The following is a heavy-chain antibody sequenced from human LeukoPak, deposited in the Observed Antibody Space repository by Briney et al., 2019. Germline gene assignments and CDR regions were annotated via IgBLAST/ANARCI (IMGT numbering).Heavy chain of an antibody. D-gene: IGHD1-26*01. CDR2: ISWNSGSI. V-gene: IGHV3-9*01. CDR1: GFTFDDYA. J-gene: IGHJ4*02. CDR3: ARDKRVGPTKLDS. Sequence: GGSLRLSCAASGFTFDDYAMHWVRQAPGKGLEWVSGISWNSGSIGYADSVKGRFTISRDNAKNSLYLQMNSLRAEDTAVYYCARDKRVGPTKLDSWGQGTLVTVSS.